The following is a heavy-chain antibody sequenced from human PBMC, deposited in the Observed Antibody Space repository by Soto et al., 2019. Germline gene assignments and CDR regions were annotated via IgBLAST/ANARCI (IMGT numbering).Heavy chain of an antibody. J-gene: IGHJ6*02. Sequence: EVQLVESGGGLVKPGGSLRLSCAASGFTFSSYSMNWVRQAPGKGLEWVSSISSSSSYIYYADSVKGRFTISRDNAKNSLYLQMNSLRAEDTAVYYCARVTPHYDILTGYYYYYYGMDVWGQGTTVTVSS. CDR1: GFTFSSYS. CDR2: ISSSSSYI. V-gene: IGHV3-21*01. D-gene: IGHD3-9*01. CDR3: ARVTPHYDILTGYYYYYYGMDV.